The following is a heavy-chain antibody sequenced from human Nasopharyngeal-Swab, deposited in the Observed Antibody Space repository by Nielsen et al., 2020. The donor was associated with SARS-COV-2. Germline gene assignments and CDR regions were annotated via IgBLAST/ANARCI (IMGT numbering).Heavy chain of an antibody. CDR2: INSDGTTT. J-gene: IGHJ6*02. V-gene: IGHV3-74*01. D-gene: IGHD3-10*01. CDR3: ARRLVWFGEAHYYYYGMDV. CDR1: GFSFRSYW. Sequence: GESLKISCAASGFSFRSYWMHWVRQAPGKGLVWVSCINSDGTTTRYADSVKGRFTVSRDNAKNTLYLEMNSLRADDTAVYYCARRLVWFGEAHYYYYGMDVWSQGTTVTVSS.